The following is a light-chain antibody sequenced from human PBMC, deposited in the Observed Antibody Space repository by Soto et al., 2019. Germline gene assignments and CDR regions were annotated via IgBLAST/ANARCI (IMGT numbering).Light chain of an antibody. Sequence: DIQMTQSPSTLSASVGDRVTITCRASQSISYWLAWYQQKPGNAPKLLISKASSLETGVPSRFSGSGSGTEFTLTISSLQPDDFTTYYCQQYNSYPWTFGQGTKVDIK. J-gene: IGKJ1*01. V-gene: IGKV1-5*03. CDR3: QQYNSYPWT. CDR1: QSISYW. CDR2: KAS.